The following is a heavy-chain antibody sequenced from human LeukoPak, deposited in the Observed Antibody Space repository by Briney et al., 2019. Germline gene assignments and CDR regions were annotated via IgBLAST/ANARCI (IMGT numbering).Heavy chain of an antibody. Sequence: PSETLSLTCAVSGYSISSGYYWGWIRQPPGKGLEWIGSIYHSGSTYYNPSLKSRVTISADTSKNQFSLQLSSVTAADTAVYYCRGYREITMIVVGGYYFDYWGQGTLVTVSS. CDR1: GYSISSGYY. D-gene: IGHD3-22*01. CDR2: IYHSGST. CDR3: RGYREITMIVVGGYYFDY. J-gene: IGHJ4*02. V-gene: IGHV4-38-2*01.